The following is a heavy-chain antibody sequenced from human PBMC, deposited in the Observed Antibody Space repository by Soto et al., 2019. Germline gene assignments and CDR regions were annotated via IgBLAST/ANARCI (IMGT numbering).Heavy chain of an antibody. Sequence: QVQLQESGPGLVKPSQTLSLTCTVSGGSISSGGHYWNWIRQHPGKGLEWIGYIYHSGSAYYNPSLKSRVTISVDTSKNQFSLKLSSVTAADTAVYYCARRYYYDRSGYYYFDYWGQGTLVTVSS. CDR3: ARRYYYDRSGYYYFDY. CDR1: GGSISSGGHY. CDR2: IYHSGSA. J-gene: IGHJ4*02. V-gene: IGHV4-31*03. D-gene: IGHD3-22*01.